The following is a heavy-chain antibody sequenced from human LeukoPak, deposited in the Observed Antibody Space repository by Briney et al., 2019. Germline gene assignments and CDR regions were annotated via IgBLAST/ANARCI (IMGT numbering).Heavy chain of an antibody. D-gene: IGHD5-18*01. J-gene: IGHJ4*02. CDR3: ARGTTLVTNYFDY. CDR1: GGTFSSYA. V-gene: IGHV1-69*13. CDR2: IIPIFGTA. Sequence: ASVKASCKASGGTFSSYAISWVRQAPGQGLEWMGGIIPIFGTANYAQKFQGRVTITADESTSTAYMELSSLRSEDTAVYYCARGTTLVTNYFDYWGQGTLVTVSS.